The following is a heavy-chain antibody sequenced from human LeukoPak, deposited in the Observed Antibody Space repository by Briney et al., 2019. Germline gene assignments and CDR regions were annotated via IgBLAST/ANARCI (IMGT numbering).Heavy chain of an antibody. CDR3: ARDLSYYDSSGLPGTFDY. V-gene: IGHV1-69*01. Sequence: SVKVSCKASGGTFSSYAISWVRQAPGQGLEWMGGIIPIFGTANYAQKFQGRVTITADESTSTAYMELSSLRSEDTAVYYCARDLSYYDSSGLPGTFDYWGQGTLVTVSS. D-gene: IGHD3-22*01. CDR1: GGTFSSYA. J-gene: IGHJ4*02. CDR2: IIPIFGTA.